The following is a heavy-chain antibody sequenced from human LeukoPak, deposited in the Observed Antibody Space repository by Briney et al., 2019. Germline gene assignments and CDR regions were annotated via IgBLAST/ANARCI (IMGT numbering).Heavy chain of an antibody. CDR2: IIPIFGTA. V-gene: IGHV1-69*13. CDR1: GGTFSSYA. Sequence: SVKVSCKASGGTFSSYAISWVRQAPGQGLEWMGGIIPIFGTANYAQKFQGRVTITADESTSTAYMELSSLRSEDTAVYYCAREGTNWNYGRVGFDIWGQGTMVTVSS. CDR3: AREGTNWNYGRVGFDI. J-gene: IGHJ3*02. D-gene: IGHD1-7*01.